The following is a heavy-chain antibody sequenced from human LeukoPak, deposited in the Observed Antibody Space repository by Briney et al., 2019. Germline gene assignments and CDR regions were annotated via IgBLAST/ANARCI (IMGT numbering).Heavy chain of an antibody. CDR1: GYTFTSYG. J-gene: IGHJ4*02. CDR3: ARTALFGGRLTTPGLDY. Sequence: ASVKVSCKASGYTFTSYGISWVRQAPGQGLEWMGWISAYNGNTNYAQKLQGRVTMTTDTSTSTAYMELRSLRSDDTAVYYCARTALFGGRLTTPGLDYWGQGTLVTVSS. V-gene: IGHV1-18*01. D-gene: IGHD3-16*01. CDR2: ISAYNGNT.